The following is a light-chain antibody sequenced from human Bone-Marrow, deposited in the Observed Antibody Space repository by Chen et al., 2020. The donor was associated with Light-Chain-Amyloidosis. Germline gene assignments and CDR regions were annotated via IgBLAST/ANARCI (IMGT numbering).Light chain of an antibody. Sequence: QSVLTQPPSASGTPGQRVTISRSGSSSNLGSNYVYWYQQLPGMAPKLLIYRNNQRPSGVPDRFSGSKSGNSASLAISGLRSEDDADYYCAAWDDSLSGVFGGGTKLTVL. V-gene: IGLV1-47*01. CDR3: AAWDDSLSGV. CDR1: SSNLGSNY. J-gene: IGLJ3*02. CDR2: RNN.